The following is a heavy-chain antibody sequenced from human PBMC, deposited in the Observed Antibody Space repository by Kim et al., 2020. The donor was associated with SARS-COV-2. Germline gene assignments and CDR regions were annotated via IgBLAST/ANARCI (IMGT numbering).Heavy chain of an antibody. CDR2: IYYSGST. CDR1: GGSISSYY. V-gene: IGHV4-59*13. D-gene: IGHD4-17*01. Sequence: SETLSLTCTVSGGSISSYYWSWIRQPPGKGREWIGSIYYSGSTNYNPSLKSRVTISVDTSKNQFSLKLSSVTAADTAVYYCAREWVGSGDASHWFDPWGQGTLVTVSS. CDR3: AREWVGSGDASHWFDP. J-gene: IGHJ5*02.